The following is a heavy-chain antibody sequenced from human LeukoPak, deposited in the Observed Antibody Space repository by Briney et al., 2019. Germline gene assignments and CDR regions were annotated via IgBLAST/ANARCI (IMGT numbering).Heavy chain of an antibody. V-gene: IGHV4-39*07. D-gene: IGHD2-15*01. CDR2: IYYSGST. CDR3: ARIRIHHWFDP. J-gene: IGHJ5*02. Sequence: PSETLSLTCTVSSGSISSSSHYWDWIRQPPGKGLEWIGSIYYSGSTYYNPSLKSRVTISVDTSKNQFSLKVNSVTAADTAMYYCARIRIHHWFDPWGRGALVTVSS. CDR1: SGSISSSSHY.